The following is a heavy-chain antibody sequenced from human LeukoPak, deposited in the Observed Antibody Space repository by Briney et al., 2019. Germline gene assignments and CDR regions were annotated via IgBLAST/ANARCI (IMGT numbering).Heavy chain of an antibody. CDR3: TTGAAQNRPVVGAIDFDY. CDR2: IKSKTDGGTT. J-gene: IGHJ4*02. D-gene: IGHD1-26*01. CDR1: GFTFSNAW. V-gene: IGHV3-15*01. Sequence: GGSLRLSCAASGFTFSNAWMSWVRQAPGKGLEWVGRIKSKTDGGTTDYAAPVKGRFTVSRDDSKNTLYLQMNSLKTEDTAVYYCTTGAAQNRPVVGAIDFDYWGQGTLVTVSS.